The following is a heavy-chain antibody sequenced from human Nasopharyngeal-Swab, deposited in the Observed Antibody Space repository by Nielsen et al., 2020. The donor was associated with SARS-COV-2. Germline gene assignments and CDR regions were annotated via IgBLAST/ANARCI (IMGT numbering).Heavy chain of an antibody. Sequence: WIRQPPGKALEWLAHFFSTGEPSYSSSLKRRLTVSEDTSKSQVVLTMTNMDPADTATYYCVRKMYYFHAMDVWGQGTTVTVSS. CDR2: FFSTGEP. D-gene: IGHD5-24*01. V-gene: IGHV2-26*01. J-gene: IGHJ6*02. CDR3: VRKMYYFHAMDV.